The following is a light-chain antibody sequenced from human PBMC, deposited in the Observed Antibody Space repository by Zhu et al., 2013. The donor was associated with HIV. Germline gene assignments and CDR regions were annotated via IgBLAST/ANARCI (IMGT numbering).Light chain of an antibody. CDR1: QDIRNY. V-gene: IGKV1-33*01. J-gene: IGKJ2*01. CDR2: DAS. CDR3: LQYYSTPRT. Sequence: DIQMTQSPSSLSPSVGDRVTITCQASQDIRNYLNWYQQKPGKAPRLLIYDASTLQTGVPSRFSGSGSGTDFTLTISSPQAEDVAVYYCLQYYSTPRTFGQGTKLEIK.